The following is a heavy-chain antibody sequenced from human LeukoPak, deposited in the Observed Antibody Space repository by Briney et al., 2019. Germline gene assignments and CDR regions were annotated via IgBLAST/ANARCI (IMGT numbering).Heavy chain of an antibody. CDR2: IYYSGST. V-gene: IGHV4-59*01. J-gene: IGHJ6*02. CDR3: ARSGSSPSAPYYYYGMDV. Sequence: SETLSLTCTVSGGSISSYYWSWIRQPPGKGLEWIGYIYYSGSTNYNPSLKSRVTISVDTSKNQFSLKLSSVTAADTAVYYCARSGSSPSAPYYYYGMDVWGQGTTVTVSS. CDR1: GGSISSYY. D-gene: IGHD6-6*01.